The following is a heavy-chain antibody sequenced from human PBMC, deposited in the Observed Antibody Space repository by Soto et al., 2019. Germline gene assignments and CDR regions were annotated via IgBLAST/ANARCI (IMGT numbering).Heavy chain of an antibody. V-gene: IGHV5-51*01. D-gene: IGHD2-15*01. CDR2: IYPGDSDT. CDR1: GYNFTSYL. CDR3: ARFVYCSGGSCYSHAFDI. J-gene: IGHJ3*02. Sequence: GESLKVSCKGSGYNFTSYLIGWVRQMPGKGLEWMGIIYPGDSDTRYSPSFQGQVTISADKSISTAYLQWSSLKASDTAMYYCARFVYCSGGSCYSHAFDIWGQGTMVTVSS.